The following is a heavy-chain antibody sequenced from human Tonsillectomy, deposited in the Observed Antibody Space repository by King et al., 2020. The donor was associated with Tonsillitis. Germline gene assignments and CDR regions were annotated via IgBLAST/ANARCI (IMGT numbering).Heavy chain of an antibody. D-gene: IGHD1-7*01. CDR3: ARAPYHDELYYGMDV. Sequence: VQLQESGPGLVKPSETLSLTCTVSGGSISSYYWSWIRQPPGKGLEWIGYIYYSGSTNYNPSLKSPVTISVDTSKNQFSLKLSSVTAADTAVYYCARAPYHDELYYGMDVWGQGTTVTVSS. CDR2: IYYSGST. V-gene: IGHV4-59*08. J-gene: IGHJ6*02. CDR1: GGSISSYY.